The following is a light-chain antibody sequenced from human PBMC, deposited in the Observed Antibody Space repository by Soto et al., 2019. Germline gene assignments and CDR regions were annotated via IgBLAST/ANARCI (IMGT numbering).Light chain of an antibody. CDR2: DAS. Sequence: DIMLTQSPGTLSLSPGERATLSCRASQSVDSAYLAWYQQRRGQGPRLLIYDASKRATGIPARFSGSGSGTDFTLTISSLEPEDFAVYYCQQRSNLVSFGPGTNVDI. CDR3: QQRSNLVS. V-gene: IGKV3-11*01. J-gene: IGKJ3*01. CDR1: QSVDSAY.